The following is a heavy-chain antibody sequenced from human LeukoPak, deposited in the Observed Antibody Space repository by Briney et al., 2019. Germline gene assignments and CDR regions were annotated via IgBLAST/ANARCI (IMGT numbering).Heavy chain of an antibody. Sequence: GRSLRLSCAVSGFTSSSYAISWVRQAPGKGLEWVSAISGSGGRTNYTDSVKGRFTISRDHSKDTLYLQMNSLRAEDTAVYYCANSPPRGSSWFFDYWGQGTLVTVSS. D-gene: IGHD6-13*01. J-gene: IGHJ4*02. CDR3: ANSPPRGSSWFFDY. CDR2: ISGSGGRT. CDR1: GFTSSSYA. V-gene: IGHV3-23*01.